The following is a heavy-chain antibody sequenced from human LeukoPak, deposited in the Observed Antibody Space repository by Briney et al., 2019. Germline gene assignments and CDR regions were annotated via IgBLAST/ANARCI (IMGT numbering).Heavy chain of an antibody. V-gene: IGHV3-30*18. D-gene: IGHD6-19*01. Sequence: GRSLRLSCAASGFTFSSYGMHWVRQAPGKGLEWVAVISYDGSTKYHADSVKGPFTISRDNSKNTLYLQMNSLRAEDTAFYYCVKPLGDYSSVGYRLDYWGQGTLVTVSS. J-gene: IGHJ4*02. CDR3: VKPLGDYSSVGYRLDY. CDR2: ISYDGSTK. CDR1: GFTFSSYG.